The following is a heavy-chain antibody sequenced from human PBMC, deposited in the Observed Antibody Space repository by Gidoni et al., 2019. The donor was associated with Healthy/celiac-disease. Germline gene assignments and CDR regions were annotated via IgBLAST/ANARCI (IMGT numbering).Heavy chain of an antibody. J-gene: IGHJ4*02. CDR1: GSTFTSYD. CDR2: MNPNSGNT. Sequence: QVQLVQSGAEVKKPGASAKVSCKASGSTFTSYDTNWVRQATGQGLEWMGWMNPNSGNTGYAQKFQGRVTMTRNTSISTAYMELSSLRSEDTAVYYCARGGRPEWGLDYWGQGTLVTVSS. D-gene: IGHD3-16*01. CDR3: ARGGRPEWGLDY. V-gene: IGHV1-8*01.